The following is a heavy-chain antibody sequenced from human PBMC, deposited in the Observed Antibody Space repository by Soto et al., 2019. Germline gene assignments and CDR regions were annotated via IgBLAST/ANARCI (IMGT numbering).Heavy chain of an antibody. CDR2: IYSGGST. D-gene: IGHD6-19*01. CDR3: ARDGQAVAGDYGKDV. J-gene: IGHJ6*02. Sequence: EVQLVESGGGLVQPGGSLRLSCAASGFTVSSNYMSWVRQAPGKGLEWVSVIYSGGSTYYADSVKGRFTISSDNSKNTLDLQMNSLRAEDTSVYYCARDGQAVAGDYGKDVWGPGNTVTVSS. CDR1: GFTVSSNY. V-gene: IGHV3-66*01.